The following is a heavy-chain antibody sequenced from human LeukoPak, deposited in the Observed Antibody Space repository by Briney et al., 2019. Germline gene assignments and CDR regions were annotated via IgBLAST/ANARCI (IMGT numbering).Heavy chain of an antibody. CDR2: IIPIFGTA. D-gene: IGHD1-26*01. Sequence: GASVKVSCKASGGTFSSYAISWVRQAPGQGLEWMGGIIPIFGTANYAQKFQGRVTITADESTSTAYVELSSLRSEDTAVYYCAALGGWENGPFDYGGKETLLTVSS. CDR3: AALGGWENGPFDY. V-gene: IGHV1-69*13. J-gene: IGHJ4*02. CDR1: GGTFSSYA.